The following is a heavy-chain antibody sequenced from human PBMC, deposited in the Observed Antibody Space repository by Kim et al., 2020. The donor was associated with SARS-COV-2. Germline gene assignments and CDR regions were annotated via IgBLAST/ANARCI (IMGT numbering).Heavy chain of an antibody. CDR2: ISSSSSYI. CDR1: GFTFSSYS. J-gene: IGHJ6*02. Sequence: GGSLRLSCAASGFTFSSYSMNWVRQAPGKGLEWVSSISSSSSYIYYADSVKGRFTISRDNAKNSLYLQMNSLRAEDTAVYYCARAYMTTVTPASPYGMDVWGQGTTVTVSS. D-gene: IGHD4-17*01. V-gene: IGHV3-21*01. CDR3: ARAYMTTVTPASPYGMDV.